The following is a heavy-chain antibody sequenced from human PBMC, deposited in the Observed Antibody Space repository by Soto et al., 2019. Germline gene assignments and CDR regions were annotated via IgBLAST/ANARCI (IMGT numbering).Heavy chain of an antibody. CDR1: GFTFSSYG. Sequence: GGSLRLSCAASGFTFSSYGMHWVRQAPGKGLEWVAVIWYDGSNKYYADSVKGRFTISRDNSKNTLYLQMNSLRAEDTAVYYCARNRVAGNYYYGMDVWGQGTTVTVSS. CDR3: ARNRVAGNYYYGMDV. J-gene: IGHJ6*02. V-gene: IGHV3-33*01. D-gene: IGHD6-19*01. CDR2: IWYDGSNK.